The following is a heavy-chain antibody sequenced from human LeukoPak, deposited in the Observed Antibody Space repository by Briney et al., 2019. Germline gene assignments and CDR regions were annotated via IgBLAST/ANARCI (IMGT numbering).Heavy chain of an antibody. CDR3: ARGLGTGWWNDY. J-gene: IGHJ4*02. CDR1: GGSFSGYY. D-gene: IGHD7-27*01. CDR2: INHSGST. V-gene: IGHV4-34*01. Sequence: KASETLSLTCAVYGGSFSGYYWSWIRQPPGKGLEWIGEINHSGSTNYNPSLKSRVTISVDTSKNQFSLKLSSVTAADTAVYYCARGLGTGWWNDYWGQGTLVTVSS.